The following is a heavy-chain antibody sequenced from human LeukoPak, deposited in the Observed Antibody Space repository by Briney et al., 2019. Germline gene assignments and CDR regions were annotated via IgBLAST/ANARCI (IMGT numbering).Heavy chain of an antibody. CDR1: GGSISSSY. Sequence: SETLSLTCTVSGGSISSSYWSWIRQAAGKGLEWIGRIYTRGSSDYTPSLKSRVTMAVDTSKNQFSLKLSSVTAADTAVYYCARDTPFLSPWSSGRFLTPALQNNWFDPWGQGTLVTVSS. CDR2: IYTRGSS. CDR3: ARDTPFLSPWSSGRFLTPALQNNWFDP. V-gene: IGHV4-4*07. J-gene: IGHJ5*02. D-gene: IGHD3-3*01.